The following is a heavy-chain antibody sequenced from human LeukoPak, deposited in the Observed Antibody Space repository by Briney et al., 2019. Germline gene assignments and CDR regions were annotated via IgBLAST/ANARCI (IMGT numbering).Heavy chain of an antibody. J-gene: IGHJ4*02. Sequence: GGSLRLSCAASGFTFSSYAMSWVRQAPGKGLEWVSAISGSGGSTYYADSVKGRFTISRDNSKNTLYVQMNSLRAEDTAVYYCARNGVRGVTAFDYWGQGTLVTVSS. D-gene: IGHD3-10*01. CDR2: ISGSGGST. CDR1: GFTFSSYA. V-gene: IGHV3-23*01. CDR3: ARNGVRGVTAFDY.